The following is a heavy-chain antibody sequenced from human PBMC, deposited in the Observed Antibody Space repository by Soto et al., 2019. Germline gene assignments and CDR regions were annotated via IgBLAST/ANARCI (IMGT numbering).Heavy chain of an antibody. D-gene: IGHD1-26*01. CDR1: GFMFSTYA. J-gene: IGHJ4*02. CDR2: IKQDEGEK. Sequence: GGSLRLSCAASGFMFSTYAMSWVRQAPGKGLEWVANIKQDEGEKNYLDSVKGRFTISRDNAKNSLYLQMNSLRAEDTAVYYCASDRFRGTYYLRGVTYFFEEWGQGAPVTVSS. CDR3: ASDRFRGTYYLRGVTYFFEE. V-gene: IGHV3-7*03.